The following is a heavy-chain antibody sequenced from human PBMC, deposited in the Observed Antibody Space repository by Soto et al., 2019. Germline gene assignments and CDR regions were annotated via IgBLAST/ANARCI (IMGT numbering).Heavy chain of an antibody. Sequence: QVQLVQSGAEVREPGASVKVSCKASGYTFTTYDINWVRQATGQGLEWMGWMKPSSGDTGYGQKFKGRVALTRDTSTSTAYMALSGLKSEDTAVYYCVALARWGQGTLVTVSS. V-gene: IGHV1-8*01. D-gene: IGHD6-6*01. CDR2: MKPSSGDT. CDR3: VALAR. J-gene: IGHJ4*02. CDR1: GYTFTTYD.